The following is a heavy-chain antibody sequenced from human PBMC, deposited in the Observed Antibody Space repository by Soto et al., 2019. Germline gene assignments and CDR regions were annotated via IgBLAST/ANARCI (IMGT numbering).Heavy chain of an antibody. V-gene: IGHV4-39*01. CDR2: IYYSGST. Sequence: QLQLQESGPGLVKPSETLSLTCTVSGGSISSSNYYWGWIRQPPGKGLEWIGSIYYSGSTYYNPSLKSRVTIYVDTSKNHFSLKLSSVTAADTAVYYCARQEEYYGSGSYFDYWGQGTLVTVSS. J-gene: IGHJ4*02. CDR1: GGSISSSNYY. CDR3: ARQEEYYGSGSYFDY. D-gene: IGHD3-10*01.